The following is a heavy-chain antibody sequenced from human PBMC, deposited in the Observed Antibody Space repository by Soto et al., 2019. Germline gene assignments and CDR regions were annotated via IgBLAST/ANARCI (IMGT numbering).Heavy chain of an antibody. CDR2: INAGNGNT. D-gene: IGHD7-27*01. Sequence: ASVKVSCKASGYTFTSYAMHWVRQAPGQRLEWMGWINAGNGNTKYSQKFQGRVTITRDTSASTAYMELSSLRSEDTAVYYGARGIKANWGSDYWGQGTLVTVSS. CDR1: GYTFTSYA. V-gene: IGHV1-3*01. J-gene: IGHJ4*02. CDR3: ARGIKANWGSDY.